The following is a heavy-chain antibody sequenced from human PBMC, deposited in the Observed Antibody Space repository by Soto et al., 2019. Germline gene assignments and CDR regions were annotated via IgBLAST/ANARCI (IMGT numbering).Heavy chain of an antibody. CDR1: KFTFSNYW. D-gene: IGHD3-10*01. V-gene: IGHV3-7*03. J-gene: IGHJ4*02. CDR3: ARWTRGACDY. Sequence: SCVASKFTFSNYWMTWVRQAPGKGLEWVANIKEDGSEKYYVDSVQGRFTISRDDSKNSLYLQMNSLKSEDTAVYYCARWTRGACDYWGQGTLVTVSS. CDR2: IKEDGSEK.